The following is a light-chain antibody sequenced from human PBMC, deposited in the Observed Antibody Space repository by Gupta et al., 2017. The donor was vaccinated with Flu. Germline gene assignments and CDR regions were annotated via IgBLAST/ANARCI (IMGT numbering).Light chain of an antibody. CDR2: VAS. V-gene: IGKV1-27*01. Sequence: DIQMTQSPSSLSASVGDRITITCRASQGITNYLAWYQQKPGKVPKLLIYVASTLQSGVPSRFSGSGSGTDFTLTISSLQPEDVATYYCQKYNSVPFTFGPGTKVDIK. CDR1: QGITNY. J-gene: IGKJ3*01. CDR3: QKYNSVPFT.